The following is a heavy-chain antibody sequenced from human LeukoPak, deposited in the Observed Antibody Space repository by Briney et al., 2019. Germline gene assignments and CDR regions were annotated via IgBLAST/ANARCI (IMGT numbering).Heavy chain of an antibody. V-gene: IGHV3-21*01. CDR1: GFTFSSYS. D-gene: IGHD1-1*01. Sequence: GGSLRLSCAASGFTFSSYSMNWVRQAPGKGLEWVSSISSSSSYIYYADTVKGRFTISRDNAKNSLYLQMNSLRAEDTAVYYCARAFLRSGTIHWFDPWGQGTLVTVSS. J-gene: IGHJ5*02. CDR2: ISSSSSYI. CDR3: ARAFLRSGTIHWFDP.